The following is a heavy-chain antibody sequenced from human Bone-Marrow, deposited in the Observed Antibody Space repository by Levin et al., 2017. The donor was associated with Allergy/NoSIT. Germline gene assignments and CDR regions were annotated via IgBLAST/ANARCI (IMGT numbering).Heavy chain of an antibody. J-gene: IGHJ4*02. CDR3: ARERGEDSTTWYETFDY. CDR1: GASVSTSSAT. CDR2: AYYKSEWNT. Sequence: PSETLSLTCAVSGASVSTSSATWNWIRQSPSRGLEWLGRAYYKSEWNTDYAMSVKSRIIITPDTSKNQFSLLLNSVTPEDTGVYYCARERGEDSTTWYETFDYWGQGTQVTVSS. D-gene: IGHD3-16*01. V-gene: IGHV6-1*01.